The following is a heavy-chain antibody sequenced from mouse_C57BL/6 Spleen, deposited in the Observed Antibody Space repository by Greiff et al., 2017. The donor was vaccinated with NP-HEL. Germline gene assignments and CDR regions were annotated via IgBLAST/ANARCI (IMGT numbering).Heavy chain of an antibody. D-gene: IGHD2-1*01. J-gene: IGHJ4*01. CDR2: ISSGSSTI. Sequence: EVMLVESGGGLVKPGGSLKLSCAASGFTFSDYGMHWVRQAPEKGLEWVAYISSGSSTIYYADTVKGRFTIPRDNAKNTLFLQMTSLRSEDTAMYYCARDLLWNYYAMDYWGQGTSVTVSS. CDR3: ARDLLWNYYAMDY. V-gene: IGHV5-17*01. CDR1: GFTFSDYG.